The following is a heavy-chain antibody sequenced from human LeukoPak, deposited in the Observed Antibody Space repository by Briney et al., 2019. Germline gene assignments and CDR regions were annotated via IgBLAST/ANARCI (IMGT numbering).Heavy chain of an antibody. J-gene: IGHJ4*02. D-gene: IGHD5-18*01. CDR2: IYPSDSDT. V-gene: IGHV5-51*01. CDR1: GYSFTNYW. CDR3: ARRHKRGAYSYAVDY. Sequence: GESLKISCKDSGYSFTNYWIVWVRQMPGKGLEWMGIIYPSDSDTRYSPSSQGQVTISADKSISTAYLQWNSLKASDTAMYYCARRHKRGAYSYAVDYWGQGTLVTVSS.